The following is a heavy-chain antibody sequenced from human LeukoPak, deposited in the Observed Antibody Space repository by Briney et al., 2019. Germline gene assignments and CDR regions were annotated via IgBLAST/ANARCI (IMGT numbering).Heavy chain of an antibody. Sequence: HTDTLSLTCTVYAGSISSYYWSWIRQPPGKGPEWNGYIYYSGNTNYNPSLKSRVTISVDTSKNQFSLKLSSVTAADTATYYCARRDYDGRLPYAFDIWGQGTVVTVSS. CDR1: AGSISSYY. D-gene: IGHD4-23*01. CDR2: IYYSGNT. CDR3: ARRDYDGRLPYAFDI. J-gene: IGHJ3*02. V-gene: IGHV4-59*08.